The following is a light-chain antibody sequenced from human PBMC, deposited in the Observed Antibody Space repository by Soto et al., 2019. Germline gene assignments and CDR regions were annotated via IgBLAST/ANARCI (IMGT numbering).Light chain of an antibody. CDR2: GAS. V-gene: IGKV3-15*01. CDR3: QQYNNWPPWT. CDR1: QSNSTN. J-gene: IGKJ1*01. Sequence: EIVMTQSPATLSVSPGESATLSCRASQSNSTNLAWYQQKPGQAPRLLIYGASTRATGLPARFIGSGSGTEFTLTISSLQSEDLAVYYCQQYNNWPPWTFGQGTKVEIK.